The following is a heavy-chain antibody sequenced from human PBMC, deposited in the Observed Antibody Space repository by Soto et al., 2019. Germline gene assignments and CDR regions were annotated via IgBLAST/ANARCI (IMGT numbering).Heavy chain of an antibody. J-gene: IGHJ6*02. D-gene: IGHD3-22*01. V-gene: IGHV1-18*01. Sequence: QVQLVQSGAEVKKPGASVKVSCKVSGNTFTSYGITWVRQAPGQGLEWMGWISTYNGNTNYAKKLQGRVTMTTDTSTSTAYMELTSLRSDDTAVYFCARERGGYRGMDVWGQGTTVTVSS. CDR3: ARERGGYRGMDV. CDR1: GNTFTSYG. CDR2: ISTYNGNT.